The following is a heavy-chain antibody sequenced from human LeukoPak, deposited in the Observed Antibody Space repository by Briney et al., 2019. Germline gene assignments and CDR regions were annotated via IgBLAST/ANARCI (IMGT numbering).Heavy chain of an antibody. CDR1: GGSISSYY. Sequence: SETLSLTCTVSGGSISSYYWSLIRQPAGKGLEWIGRIYTSGSTNYNPSLKSRVTMAVDTSKNQFSLKLSSVTAADTAVYYCARDQGITIFGVWFDPWGQGTLVTVSS. D-gene: IGHD3-3*01. J-gene: IGHJ5*02. V-gene: IGHV4-4*07. CDR2: IYTSGST. CDR3: ARDQGITIFGVWFDP.